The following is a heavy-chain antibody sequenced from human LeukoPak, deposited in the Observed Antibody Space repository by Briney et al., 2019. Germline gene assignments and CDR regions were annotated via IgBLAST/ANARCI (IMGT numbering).Heavy chain of an antibody. CDR1: GFTFDDYG. J-gene: IGHJ3*02. V-gene: IGHV3-20*04. D-gene: IGHD3-10*01. Sequence: GGSLRLSCAASGFTFDDYGMSWVRQAPGKGLEWVSGINWNGGSTGYADSVKGRFTISRDNAKNSLYLQMNSLRAEDTAVYYCARDRRTMVRGVKGHRDAFDIWGQGTMVTVSS. CDR3: ARDRRTMVRGVKGHRDAFDI. CDR2: INWNGGST.